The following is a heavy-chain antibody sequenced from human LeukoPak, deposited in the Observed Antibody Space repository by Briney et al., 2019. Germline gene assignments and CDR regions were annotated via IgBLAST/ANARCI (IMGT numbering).Heavy chain of an antibody. V-gene: IGHV4-39*01. CDR1: GGSISSSSYY. D-gene: IGHD5-24*01. CDR3: ASRGGMATISGYYYMDV. J-gene: IGHJ6*03. CDR2: IYYSGST. Sequence: SETLPLTCTVSGGSISSSSYYWGWIRQPPGKGLEWIGSIYYSGSTYYNPSLKSRVTISVDTSKNQFSLKLSSVTAADTAVYYCASRGGMATISGYYYMDVWGKGTTVTISS.